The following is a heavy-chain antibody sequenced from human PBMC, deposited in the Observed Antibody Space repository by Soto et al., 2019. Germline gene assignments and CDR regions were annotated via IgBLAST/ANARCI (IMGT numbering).Heavy chain of an antibody. Sequence: QVQLQESGPGLVKPSETLSLTCTVSGGSVSSGSYYWSWIRQPPGKGLEWIGYIYYSGSTNYNPSLKSRVTISVDTSKNQFSLKLSSVTAADTAVYYCARAFIGYGSGYYDYWGQGTLVTVSS. D-gene: IGHD3-3*01. CDR1: GGSVSSGSYY. CDR2: IYYSGST. J-gene: IGHJ4*02. CDR3: ARAFIGYGSGYYDY. V-gene: IGHV4-61*01.